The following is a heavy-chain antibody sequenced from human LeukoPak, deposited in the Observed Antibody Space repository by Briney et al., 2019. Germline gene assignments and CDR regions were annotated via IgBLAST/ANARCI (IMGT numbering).Heavy chain of an antibody. CDR1: GGSISSGDYY. J-gene: IGHJ3*02. CDR2: IYYSGST. CDR3: ARDRYYYGYNAFDI. Sequence: PSRTLSPTCTVSGGSISSGDYYWSWIRQPPGKGLEWIGYIYYSGSTYYDPSLKSRVTISVDTSKNQFSLKLSSVTAADTAVYYCARDRYYYGYNAFDIWGQGTMVTVSS. D-gene: IGHD3-10*01. V-gene: IGHV4-30-4*01.